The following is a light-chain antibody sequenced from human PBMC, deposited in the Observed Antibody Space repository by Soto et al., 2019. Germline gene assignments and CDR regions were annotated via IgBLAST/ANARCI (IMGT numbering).Light chain of an antibody. Sequence: QAVVTQSPSASASLGASVKLTCTLSSGHSNYAIAWHQQQSEKGPRYLMNLNSDGSHSKGDGIPDRFSGSSSGAERYLTISSLQPEDEADYYCQTWGSGIVVFGGGTKLTVL. CDR3: QTWGSGIVV. J-gene: IGLJ2*01. CDR2: LNSDGSH. V-gene: IGLV4-69*01. CDR1: SGHSNYA.